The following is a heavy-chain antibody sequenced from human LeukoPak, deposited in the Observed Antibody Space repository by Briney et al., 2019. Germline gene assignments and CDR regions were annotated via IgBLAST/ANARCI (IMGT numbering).Heavy chain of an antibody. CDR2: IYYSGST. V-gene: IGHV4-39*07. J-gene: IGHJ5*02. CDR3: ARVISTVTQWFDP. Sequence: SETLSLTCTVSGGSISSYYWGWIRQPPGKGQEWIGTIYYSGSTYYNPSLTSRVTISVDTSKNQFSLKLSSVTAADTAVYYCARVISTVTQWFDPWGQGTLVTVSS. CDR1: GGSISSYY. D-gene: IGHD4-17*01.